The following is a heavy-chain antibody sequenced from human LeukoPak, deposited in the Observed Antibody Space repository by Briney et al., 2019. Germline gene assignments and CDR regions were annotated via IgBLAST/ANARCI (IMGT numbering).Heavy chain of an antibody. Sequence: SETLSLTCAVSGYSISSAYYWGWMRQPPGKGLEWIVSIHHSGSTYFNPSLKSRFTISVDTSKNQFSLKLTSVTAADTVVYYWARDRVGATYAFDIWGQGTMVTVSS. J-gene: IGHJ3*02. V-gene: IGHV4-38-2*02. D-gene: IGHD1-26*01. CDR3: ARDRVGATYAFDI. CDR1: GYSISSAYY. CDR2: IHHSGST.